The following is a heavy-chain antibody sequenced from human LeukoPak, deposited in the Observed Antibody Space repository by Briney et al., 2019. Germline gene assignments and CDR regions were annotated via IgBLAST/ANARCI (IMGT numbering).Heavy chain of an antibody. V-gene: IGHV3-66*01. D-gene: IGHD3-22*01. CDR2: IYSGGST. J-gene: IGHJ6*02. CDR3: ARAREDYYDSSGYPLYYYYGMDV. CDR1: GFTVSSNY. Sequence: SGGSLRLSCAASGFTVSSNYMSWVRQAPGKGLEWVSVIYSGGSTYYADSVKGRFTISRDNSKNTLYLQMNSLRAEDTAVYYCARAREDYYDSSGYPLYYYYGMDVWGQGTTVTVSS.